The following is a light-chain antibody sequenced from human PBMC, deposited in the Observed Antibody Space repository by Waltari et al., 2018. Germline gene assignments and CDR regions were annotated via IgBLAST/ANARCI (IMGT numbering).Light chain of an antibody. V-gene: IGLV1-47*01. CDR2: RNS. CDR1: TSYT. J-gene: IGLJ3*02. CDR3: AAWDVSLSARV. Sequence: QSVLTQPPSASGTPGQRVTISCTGSTSYTYWYQQLPGTAPKLPIYRNSQRPSGVPDRFAGSKSGTSASLTISGLRSGDEADYYCAAWDVSLSARVFGGGTKLTVL.